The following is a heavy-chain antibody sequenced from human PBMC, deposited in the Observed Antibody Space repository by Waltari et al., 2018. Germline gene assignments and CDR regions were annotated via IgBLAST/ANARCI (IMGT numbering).Heavy chain of an antibody. CDR2: MNPNSGNT. CDR3: ARGYDSNDY. CDR1: GYTFTSSD. D-gene: IGHD3-22*01. J-gene: IGHJ4*02. Sequence: QVQLVQSGAEVKKPGASVKVSCKASGYTFTSSDINWVRQAPGQGLEWMGGMNPNSGNTGYAPKVKGRVTMTRNTSISTAYMELGSLGSEDTAVYYCARGYDSNDYWGQGTLVTVSS. V-gene: IGHV1-8*01.